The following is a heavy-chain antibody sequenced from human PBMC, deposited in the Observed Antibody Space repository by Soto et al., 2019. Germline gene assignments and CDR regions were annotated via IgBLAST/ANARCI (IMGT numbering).Heavy chain of an antibody. Sequence: SETLSLTCTVSGGSISSYYWSWIRQPPGKGLEWIGEINHSGVTNYKPSLKRRVTISVDTSKNQFSLQLKSVTAADTALYYCARFSGSYYYAMDFWGQGSKVTVSS. J-gene: IGHJ6*02. CDR1: GGSISSYY. CDR3: ARFSGSYYYAMDF. CDR2: INHSGVT. V-gene: IGHV4-34*01. D-gene: IGHD6-19*01.